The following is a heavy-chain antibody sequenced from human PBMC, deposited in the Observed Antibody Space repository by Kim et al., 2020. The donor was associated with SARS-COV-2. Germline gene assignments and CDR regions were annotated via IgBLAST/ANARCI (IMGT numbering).Heavy chain of an antibody. Sequence: GGSLRLSCAASGFTFSSYSMNWVRQAPGKGLEWVSSISSSSYIYYADSVKGRFTISRDNAKNSLYLQMNSLRAEDTAVYYCARDRTSGWYGGYYYYGMDVWGQGTTVTVSS. CDR3: ARDRTSGWYGGYYYYGMDV. D-gene: IGHD6-19*01. V-gene: IGHV3-21*01. CDR1: GFTFSSYS. CDR2: ISSSSYI. J-gene: IGHJ6*02.